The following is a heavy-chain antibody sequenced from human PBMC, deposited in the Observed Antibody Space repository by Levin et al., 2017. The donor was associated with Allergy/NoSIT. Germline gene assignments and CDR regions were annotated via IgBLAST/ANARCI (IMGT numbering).Heavy chain of an antibody. CDR1: GFSFSSYD. Sequence: GESLKISCAASGFSFSSYDIHWVRQAPGKGLEWVAVISYDGSKKNYADSVKGRFTISRDNSNNTLYLQVNSLRIEDTAVYYCATYGDPLNDYWGRGTLVTVSS. CDR3: ATYGDPLNDY. J-gene: IGHJ4*02. CDR2: ISYDGSKK. V-gene: IGHV3-30*03. D-gene: IGHD4-17*01.